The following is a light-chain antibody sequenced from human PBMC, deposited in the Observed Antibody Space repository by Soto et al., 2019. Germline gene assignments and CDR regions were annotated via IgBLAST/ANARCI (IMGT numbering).Light chain of an antibody. V-gene: IGLV2-11*01. CDR3: AAWDDSLTGLL. J-gene: IGLJ2*01. Sequence: QSVLTQPRSVFGSPGQSVTISCTGTSSDVGYYNYVSWYQQHPGKAPKLMIYDVSKRPSGVPDRFSGSKSGTSASLAISGLQSEDEADYYCAAWDDSLTGLLIGGGTKLTVL. CDR1: SSDVGYYNY. CDR2: DVS.